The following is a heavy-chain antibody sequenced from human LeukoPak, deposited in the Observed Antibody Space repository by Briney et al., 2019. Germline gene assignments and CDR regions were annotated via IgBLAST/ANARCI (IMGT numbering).Heavy chain of an antibody. CDR1: GGSITSSTYY. CDR2: IYYTGST. D-gene: IGHD3-10*01. CDR3: ARDKIVRAAHDAFDI. Sequence: SETLSLTCTVSGGSITSSTYYWGWIRQPPGKGLEWIGSIYYTGSTYYNPSLKSRVSISIDTSKNQFSLNLTSVTAADTAVYFCARDKIVRAAHDAFDIWGQGTMVTVSS. V-gene: IGHV4-39*07. J-gene: IGHJ3*02.